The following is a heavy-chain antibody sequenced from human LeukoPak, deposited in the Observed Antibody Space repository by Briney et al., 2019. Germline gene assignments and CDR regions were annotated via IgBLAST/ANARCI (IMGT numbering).Heavy chain of an antibody. D-gene: IGHD4-17*01. Sequence: PGGSLRLSCAASGFTFSSYSMNWVRQAPGKGLEWVSAISGSGGSTYYADSVKGRFTISRDNSKNTLYLQMNSLRAEDTAVYYCAKASDYGDYVLIGPADYWGQGTLVTVSS. CDR1: GFTFSSYS. V-gene: IGHV3-23*01. CDR3: AKASDYGDYVLIGPADY. CDR2: ISGSGGST. J-gene: IGHJ4*02.